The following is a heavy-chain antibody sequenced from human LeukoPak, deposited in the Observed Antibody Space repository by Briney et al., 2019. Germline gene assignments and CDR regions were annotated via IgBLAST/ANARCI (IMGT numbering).Heavy chain of an antibody. D-gene: IGHD1-7*01. J-gene: IGHJ5*02. CDR3: ARATSLNWNYWGNWFDP. V-gene: IGHV4-34*01. CDR1: GGSFSGYY. Sequence: SETLSLTCAVYGGSFSGYYWSWIRQPPGKGLEWIGEINHSGSTNYNPSLKSRVTISVDTSKNQFSLKLSSVTAADTAVYYCARATSLNWNYWGNWFDPWGQGTLVTVSS. CDR2: INHSGST.